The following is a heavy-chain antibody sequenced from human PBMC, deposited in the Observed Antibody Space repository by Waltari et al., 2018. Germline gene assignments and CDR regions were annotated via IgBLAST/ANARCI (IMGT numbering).Heavy chain of an antibody. V-gene: IGHV4-38-2*01. Sequence: QVQLQESGPGLVKPSETLSLTCAVSGYSIRSGYYWGWIRQPPGKGLEWIGSIYHSGSTYYNPSLKSRVTISVDTSKNQFSLKLSSVTAADTAVYYCARAVTIEEQLALDYWGQGTLVTVSS. CDR2: IYHSGST. J-gene: IGHJ4*02. CDR1: GYSIRSGYY. D-gene: IGHD6-6*01. CDR3: ARAVTIEEQLALDY.